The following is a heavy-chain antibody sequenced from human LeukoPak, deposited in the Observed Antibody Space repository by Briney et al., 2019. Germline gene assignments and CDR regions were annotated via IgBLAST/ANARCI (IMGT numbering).Heavy chain of an antibody. Sequence: PGGSLRLSCAASGFTFSSYAMHWVRQAPGKGLEWVAVISYDGSNKYYADSVKGRFTISRDNSKNTLYLQMNSLRAEDTAVYYCARGYSGSYYGGAFDYWGQGTLVTVSS. D-gene: IGHD1-26*01. CDR2: ISYDGSNK. CDR1: GFTFSSYA. V-gene: IGHV3-30*14. J-gene: IGHJ4*02. CDR3: ARGYSGSYYGGAFDY.